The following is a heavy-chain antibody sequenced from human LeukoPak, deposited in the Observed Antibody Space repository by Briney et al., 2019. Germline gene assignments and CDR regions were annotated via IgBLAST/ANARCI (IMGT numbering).Heavy chain of an antibody. D-gene: IGHD1-26*01. Sequence: GGSLRLSCAASGFTFSSYNMNWVRQAPGKGLEWVSCISSSSTTIHYADSVKGRFTISRDNAKNSLYLQMNSLRAEDTAVYYCARDKSGSSTLDYWGQGTLVTVSS. V-gene: IGHV3-48*04. CDR1: GFTFSSYN. J-gene: IGHJ4*02. CDR3: ARDKSGSSTLDY. CDR2: ISSSSTTI.